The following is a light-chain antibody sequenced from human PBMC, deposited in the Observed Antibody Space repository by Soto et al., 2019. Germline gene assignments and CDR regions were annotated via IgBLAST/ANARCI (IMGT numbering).Light chain of an antibody. CDR3: QQYGSSPPLYT. J-gene: IGKJ2*01. CDR2: AAS. V-gene: IGKV3-20*01. Sequence: VLTQSPGTLSLSPGERATLSCRASQAVDSSSLAWYQQKPGQAPRLLISAASNRATGVPDRFSGSGSGTDFTLTISSLEPEDFAVYYCQQYGSSPPLYTFAQGTKLEIK. CDR1: QAVDSSS.